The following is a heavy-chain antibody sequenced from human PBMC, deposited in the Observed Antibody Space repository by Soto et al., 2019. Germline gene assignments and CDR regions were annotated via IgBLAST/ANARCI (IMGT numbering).Heavy chain of an antibody. CDR1: GGSISSGDYY. J-gene: IGHJ6*02. V-gene: IGHV4-30-4*01. Sequence: QVQLQESGPGLVKPSQTLSLTCTVSGGSISSGDYYWSWIRQPPGEGLEWIPYTYYSGSTYYNPSLKSRVTISVATSKKQFSLKLSSVTAADTAVYYCARASPVVTDVWGQGTTVTASS. CDR2: TYYSGST. CDR3: ARASPVVTDV. D-gene: IGHD5-18*01.